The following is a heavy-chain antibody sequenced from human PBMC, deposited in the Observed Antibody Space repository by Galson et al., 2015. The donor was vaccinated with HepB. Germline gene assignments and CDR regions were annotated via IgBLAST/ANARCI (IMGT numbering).Heavy chain of an antibody. CDR3: AKEGDGYNADF. Sequence: SVKVSCKASEGTFTTYTISWVRQAPGQGLEWMGGIIPYLDIANFAQKFQGRVRITADKSTSTAYLELTSLRFEDTAVYFCAKEGDGYNADFRGQGTLVTVSS. CDR2: IIPYLDIA. V-gene: IGHV1-69*10. CDR1: EGTFTTYT. J-gene: IGHJ4*02. D-gene: IGHD5-24*01.